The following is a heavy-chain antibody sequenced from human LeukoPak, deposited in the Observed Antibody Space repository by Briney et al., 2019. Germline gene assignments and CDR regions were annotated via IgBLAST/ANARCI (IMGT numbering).Heavy chain of an antibody. CDR3: ARGHTAVTRHFDF. Sequence: GGSLRLSCAASGFTLDTYDFNWVRQAPGKGLEWVASIRSYSSYIHYADSVKGRFTISRDDAKKSLDLQMNSLRAEDTAVYFCARGHTAVTRHFDFWGQGTLVTVSS. D-gene: IGHD4-17*01. J-gene: IGHJ4*02. V-gene: IGHV3-21*01. CDR1: GFTLDTYD. CDR2: IRSYSSYI.